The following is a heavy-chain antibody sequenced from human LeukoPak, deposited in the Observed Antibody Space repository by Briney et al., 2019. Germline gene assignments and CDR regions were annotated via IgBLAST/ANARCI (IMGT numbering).Heavy chain of an antibody. CDR2: ISYDGSNK. Sequence: GSLRLSCAASGFTFSSYAMHWVRQAPGKGLEWVAVISYDGSNKYYADSVKGRFTISRDNSKNTLYLQMNSLRAEDTAVYYCARVRSGYDAGYYYYGMDVWGQGTTVTVSS. CDR3: ARVRSGYDAGYYYYGMDV. CDR1: GFTFSSYA. J-gene: IGHJ6*02. D-gene: IGHD5-12*01. V-gene: IGHV3-30-3*01.